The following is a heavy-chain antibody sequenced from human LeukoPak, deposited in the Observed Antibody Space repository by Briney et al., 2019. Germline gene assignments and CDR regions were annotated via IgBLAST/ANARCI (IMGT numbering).Heavy chain of an antibody. J-gene: IGHJ5*02. Sequence: ASVKVSCKASGYTFTGYYMHWVRQAPGQGLEWMGWINPNSGGTNYAQKFQGRVTMTRDTSISTAYMELSSLRSDDTAVYYCARDQDDYGGPWGQGTLVPVSS. V-gene: IGHV1-2*02. CDR3: ARDQDDYGGP. D-gene: IGHD4-23*01. CDR1: GYTFTGYY. CDR2: INPNSGGT.